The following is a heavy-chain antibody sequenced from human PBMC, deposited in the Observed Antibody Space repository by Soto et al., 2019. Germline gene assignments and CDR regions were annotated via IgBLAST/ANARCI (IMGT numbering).Heavy chain of an antibody. CDR3: ARSAIDRGGLYSP. CDR2: IYASGRA. J-gene: IGHJ5*02. V-gene: IGHV4-4*07. D-gene: IGHD2-8*01. CDR1: TGSLRTFY. Sequence: SETLSLTCSLSTGSLRTFYWNLIRQPAGGKGLEWIVRIYASGRANYNPSLKSRVTMSVDTAKNQVSLNINSVTAADTAMDFFARSAIDRGGLYSPSGQRTPDT.